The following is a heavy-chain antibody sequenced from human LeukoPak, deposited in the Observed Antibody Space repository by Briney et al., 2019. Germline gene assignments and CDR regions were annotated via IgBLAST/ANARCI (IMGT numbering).Heavy chain of an antibody. CDR3: ARHPNDYYYYMDV. Sequence: SGPALVKPAQTLTLTCTFSGISLSTSGMRVSWIRQPPGKALEWLARLDWDDDKFYSTSLKTRLTISKDTSKNQVVLTMTNMDPVDTATYYCARHPNDYYYYMDVWGKGTTVTLSS. V-gene: IGHV2-70*04. CDR2: LDWDDDK. CDR1: GISLSTSGMR. J-gene: IGHJ6*03.